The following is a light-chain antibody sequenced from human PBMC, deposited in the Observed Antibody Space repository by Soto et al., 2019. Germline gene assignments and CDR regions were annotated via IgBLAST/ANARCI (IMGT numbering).Light chain of an antibody. Sequence: DRVTITCRASQSLSGWLAWYQQTPGKAPKLLISDAFRLESGVPSRFSGGGSGTEFTLTITSLQSEDFAVYYCHQYNGWPRTFGQGTKVDIK. V-gene: IGKV1-5*01. J-gene: IGKJ1*01. CDR2: DAF. CDR3: HQYNGWPRT. CDR1: QSLSGW.